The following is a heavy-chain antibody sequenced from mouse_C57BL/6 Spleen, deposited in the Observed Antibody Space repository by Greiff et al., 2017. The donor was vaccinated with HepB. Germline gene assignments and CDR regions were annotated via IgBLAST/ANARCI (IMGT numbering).Heavy chain of an antibody. CDR3: ARLAARKGYFDV. Sequence: QVQLQQSGPELVKPGASVKISCKASGYAFSSSWMNWVKQRPGKGLEWIGRIYPGDGDTNYNGKFKGKATLTADKSSSTAYMQLSSLTTEDSAVYFCARLAARKGYFDVWGTGTTVTVSS. CDR1: GYAFSSSW. V-gene: IGHV1-82*01. J-gene: IGHJ1*03. CDR2: IYPGDGDT. D-gene: IGHD6-1*01.